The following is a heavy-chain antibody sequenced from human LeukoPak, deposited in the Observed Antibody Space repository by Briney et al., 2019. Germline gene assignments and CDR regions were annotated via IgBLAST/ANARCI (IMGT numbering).Heavy chain of an antibody. CDR1: GGSISSGGYY. Sequence: SETLSLTCTVSGGSISSGGYYWSWIRQPPGKGLEWIGEINHSGSTNYNPSLKSRVTISVDTSKNQFSLKLSSVTAADTAVYYCARGQLGYYDSSGYHDAFDIWGQGTMVTVSS. J-gene: IGHJ3*02. V-gene: IGHV4-39*07. D-gene: IGHD3-22*01. CDR3: ARGQLGYYDSSGYHDAFDI. CDR2: INHSGST.